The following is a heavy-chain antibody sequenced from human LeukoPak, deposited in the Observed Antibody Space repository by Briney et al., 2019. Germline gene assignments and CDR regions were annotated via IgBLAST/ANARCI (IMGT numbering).Heavy chain of an antibody. CDR1: GGSIRNYF. CDR2: IYTSGSI. Sequence: SETLSLTCSVSGGSIRNYFWSWIRQPAGKGLEWIGRIYTSGSIDYKPSLKSRVTISVDTSKNQFSLKLSSVTAADTAVYYCARYRNTVVTPDDAFDIWGQGTMVTVSS. J-gene: IGHJ3*02. CDR3: ARYRNTVVTPDDAFDI. V-gene: IGHV4-4*07. D-gene: IGHD4-23*01.